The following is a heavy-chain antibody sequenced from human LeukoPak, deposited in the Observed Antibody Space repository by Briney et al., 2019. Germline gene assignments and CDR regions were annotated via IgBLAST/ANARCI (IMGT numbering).Heavy chain of an antibody. D-gene: IGHD2-21*02. CDR1: GFTFSSYG. J-gene: IGHJ4*02. CDR3: AKAGDCGGGCYFVDY. CDR2: ISYDGSNK. V-gene: IGHV3-30*18. Sequence: PGGSLRLSCAASGFTFSSYGMHWVRQAPGKGLEWVAVISYDGSNKYYADSVKGRFTISRDNSKNTLYLQMNSLRAEDTAVYYCAKAGDCGGGCYFVDYWGQGTLVTVSS.